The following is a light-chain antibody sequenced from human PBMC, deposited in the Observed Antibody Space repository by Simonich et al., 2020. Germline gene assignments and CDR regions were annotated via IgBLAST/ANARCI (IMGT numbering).Light chain of an antibody. CDR2: LNSDGSP. V-gene: IGLV4-69*01. J-gene: IGLJ3*02. CDR1: SGQSSSA. Sequence: QLVLTQSPSASASLGASVKLTCTLSSGQSSSAIAWHQQQPEKGPRYLMKLNSDGSPSKGAGIPDRFSGSSSGAERYLTISSLQSEDEADYYCQTWGTGIVFGGGTKLTVL. CDR3: QTWGTGIV.